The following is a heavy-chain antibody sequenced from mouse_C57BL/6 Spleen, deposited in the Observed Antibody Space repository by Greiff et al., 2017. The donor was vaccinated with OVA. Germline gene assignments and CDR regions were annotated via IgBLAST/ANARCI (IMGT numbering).Heavy chain of an antibody. D-gene: IGHD1-1*01. CDR2: IDPEDGDT. CDR3: TTTTVVAKRYFDV. V-gene: IGHV14-1*01. CDR1: GFNIKDYY. Sequence: EVKLMESGAELVRPGASVKLSCTASGFNIKDYYMHWVKQRPEQGLEWIGRIDPEDGDTAYAPKFQGKATMTADTSSNTAYLQLSSLTSEDSAVYYCTTTTVVAKRYFDVWGTGTTVTVSS. J-gene: IGHJ1*03.